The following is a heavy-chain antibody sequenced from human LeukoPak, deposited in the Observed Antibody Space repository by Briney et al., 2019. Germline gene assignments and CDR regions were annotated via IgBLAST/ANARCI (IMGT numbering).Heavy chain of an antibody. CDR3: ARGDYYYYYGMDV. Sequence: SETLSLTCTVSGGSIISSSYNWGWIRQPPGKGLEWIGSIHHNGGTYYSPSLKSRVTISVDTSKNQFSLKLSSVTAADTAVYYCARGDYYYYYGMDVWGQGTTVTVSS. V-gene: IGHV4-39*07. J-gene: IGHJ6*02. CDR2: IHHNGGT. CDR1: GGSIISSSYN.